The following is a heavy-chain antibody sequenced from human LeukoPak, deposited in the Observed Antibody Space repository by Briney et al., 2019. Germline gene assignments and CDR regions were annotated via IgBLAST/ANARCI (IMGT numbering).Heavy chain of an antibody. V-gene: IGHV4-59*12. Sequence: PSETLSLTCTVSGGSISGYYWSWIRQPPGKGLEWIGFISYSGSTNYNPSLKSRVTISVDTSKNQFSLKLSSVTAADTAVYYCARDSVYSFDYWGQGTLVTVSS. CDR1: GGSISGYY. CDR2: ISYSGST. D-gene: IGHD2-8*01. J-gene: IGHJ4*02. CDR3: ARDSVYSFDY.